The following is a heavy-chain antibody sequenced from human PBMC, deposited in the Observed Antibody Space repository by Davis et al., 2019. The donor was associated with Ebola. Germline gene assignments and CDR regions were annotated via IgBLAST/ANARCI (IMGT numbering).Heavy chain of an antibody. CDR2: INHSGST. V-gene: IGHV4-34*01. CDR1: GGTFRGYY. J-gene: IGHJ6*02. Sequence: MPSETLSLTCGVYGGTFRGYYWSWIRQPPGKGLEWIGEINHSGSTSYTPSLKSRVTISLDTSKNQFSLKLYSVTAADTAVYYCARHRHYGMDVWGQGTTFTVSS. CDR3: ARHRHYGMDV.